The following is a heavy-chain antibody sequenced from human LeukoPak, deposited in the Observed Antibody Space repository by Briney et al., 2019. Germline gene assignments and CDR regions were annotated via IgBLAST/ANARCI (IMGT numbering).Heavy chain of an antibody. CDR1: GGSLSGNF. D-gene: IGHD3-9*01. J-gene: IGHJ6*02. CDR3: ARGHTLGGYYKQKYYYYGMDV. CDR2: ISHSGST. V-gene: IGHV4-34*01. Sequence: SETLSLTCAVYGGSLSGNFWSWIRQPPGKGLEWIGEISHSGSTNYSPSLKSRLTISVDTSKNQFSLRLSSVTAAETAAYYCARGHTLGGYYKQKYYYYGMDVWGQGTTVTVSS.